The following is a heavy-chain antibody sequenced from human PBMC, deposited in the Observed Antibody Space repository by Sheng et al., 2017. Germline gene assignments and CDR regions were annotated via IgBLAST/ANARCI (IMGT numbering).Heavy chain of an antibody. D-gene: IGHD1-26*01. J-gene: IGHJ4*02. V-gene: IGHV4-34*01. CDR1: GGSFSGYY. CDR2: INHSGST. Sequence: QVQLQQWGAGLLKPSETLSLTCAVYGGSFSGYYWSWIRQPPGKGLEWIGEINHSGSTNYNPSLKSRATISVDTSKNQFSLKLSSVTAADTAVYYCARGRWELLPQTPYFDYWGQGTLVTVSS. CDR3: ARGRWELLPQTPYFDY.